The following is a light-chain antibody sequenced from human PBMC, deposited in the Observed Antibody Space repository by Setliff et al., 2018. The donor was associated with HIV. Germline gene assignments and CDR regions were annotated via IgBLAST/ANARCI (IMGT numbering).Light chain of an antibody. CDR3: CSYTSSNTVL. V-gene: IGLV2-14*03. CDR1: RSDVGGYNY. Sequence: QAALTQPASVSGSPGLSITISCTGTRSDVGGYNYVSWYQQHPGKAPELMICDVTNRPSGVSDRFSGSKSGNTASLTISGLQAEDEADYYCCSYTSSNTVLFGGGTKVTVL. J-gene: IGLJ2*01. CDR2: DVT.